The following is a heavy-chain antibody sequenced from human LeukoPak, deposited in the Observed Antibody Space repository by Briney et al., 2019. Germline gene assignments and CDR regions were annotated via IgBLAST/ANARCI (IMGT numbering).Heavy chain of an antibody. Sequence: ASVKVSCKASGYTFTSYGISWVRQAPGQGLEWMGRINPNSGGTNYAQKFQGRVTMTRDTSISTAYMELSRLRSDDTAVYYCARGGALLWFGDPGGYYYGMDVWGQGTTVTVSS. J-gene: IGHJ6*02. D-gene: IGHD3-10*01. CDR2: INPNSGGT. CDR1: GYTFTSYG. V-gene: IGHV1-2*06. CDR3: ARGGALLWFGDPGGYYYGMDV.